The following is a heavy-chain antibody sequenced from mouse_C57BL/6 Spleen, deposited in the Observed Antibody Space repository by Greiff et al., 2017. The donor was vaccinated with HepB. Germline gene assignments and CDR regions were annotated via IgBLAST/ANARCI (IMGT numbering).Heavy chain of an antibody. J-gene: IGHJ4*01. Sequence: VQRVESGPGLVAPSQSLSITCTVSGFSLTSYGVHWVRQPPGKGLEWLVVIWSDGSTTYNSALKSRLSISKDNSKSQVFLKMNSLQTDDTAMYYCARHVPSVCGSSSFYAMDYWGQGTSVTVSS. V-gene: IGHV2-6-1*01. D-gene: IGHD1-1*01. CDR1: GFSLTSYG. CDR3: ARHVPSVCGSSSFYAMDY. CDR2: IWSDGST.